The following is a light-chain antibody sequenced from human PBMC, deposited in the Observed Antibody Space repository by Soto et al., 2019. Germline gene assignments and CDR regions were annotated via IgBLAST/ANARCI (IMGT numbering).Light chain of an antibody. CDR2: AAS. V-gene: IGKV1-39*01. Sequence: DLQMTQSPSSLSASVGDRVTIRCRASQSISTYLNWYRQKPGKAPELLNYAASSLQSGVPSRFRGSGSGTDFTLTISNLQPEDFSSYYCQQSYSSPNTFGQGTKLEI. CDR1: QSISTY. CDR3: QQSYSSPNT. J-gene: IGKJ2*01.